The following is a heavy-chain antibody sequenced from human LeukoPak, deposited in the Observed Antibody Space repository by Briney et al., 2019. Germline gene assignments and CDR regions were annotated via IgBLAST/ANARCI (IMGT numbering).Heavy chain of an antibody. V-gene: IGHV4-59*01. CDR3: ARGQYSSGWLHAFDI. D-gene: IGHD6-19*01. CDR2: IYYSGST. J-gene: IGHJ3*02. CDR1: GVSISSYY. Sequence: SETLSLTCTVSGVSISSYYWSWIRQPPGKGLEWIGYIYYSGSTNYNPSLKSRVTISVDTSKNQFSLKLSSVTAADTAVYYCARGQYSSGWLHAFDIWGQGTMVTVSS.